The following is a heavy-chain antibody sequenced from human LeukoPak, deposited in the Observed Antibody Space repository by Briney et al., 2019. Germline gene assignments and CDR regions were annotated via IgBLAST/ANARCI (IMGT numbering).Heavy chain of an antibody. V-gene: IGHV1-2*02. CDR1: GYTFSDYY. D-gene: IGHD1-1*01. CDR3: ARDKQLWPRRLFDY. Sequence: ASVKVSCKASGYTFSDYYIHWVRQAPGQGLEWMGWINPNSGGTNYAQKFQGRVTMTRDTSISTGYMELSGPRSDDTAMYYCARDKQLWPRRLFDYWGQGTLVTVSA. J-gene: IGHJ4*02. CDR2: INPNSGGT.